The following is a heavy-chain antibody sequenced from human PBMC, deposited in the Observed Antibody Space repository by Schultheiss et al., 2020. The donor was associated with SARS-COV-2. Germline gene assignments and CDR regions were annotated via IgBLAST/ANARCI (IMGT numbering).Heavy chain of an antibody. CDR3: ARQGVTAGAFDP. J-gene: IGHJ5*02. CDR1: GGSISSGGYY. D-gene: IGHD2-2*01. CDR2: IYYSGST. Sequence: SETLSLTCTVSGGSISSGGYYWSWIRQHPGKGLEWIGYIYYSGSTYYNPSLKSRVTISVDTSKNQFSLKLSSVTAADTAVYCCARQGVTAGAFDPWGQGTLVTVSS. V-gene: IGHV4-31*03.